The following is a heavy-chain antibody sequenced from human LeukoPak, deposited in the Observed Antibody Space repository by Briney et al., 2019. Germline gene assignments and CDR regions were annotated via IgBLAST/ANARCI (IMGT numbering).Heavy chain of an antibody. CDR2: IYYSGST. D-gene: IGHD6-19*01. CDR1: GGSISSGDYY. V-gene: IGHV4-30-4*01. Sequence: SQTLCLTCTVSGGSISSGDYYWSWIRQPPGKGLEWIGYIYYSGSTYYNPSLKSRVTISVDTSKNQFSLKLSSVTAADTAVYYCARPGYSSGWYDWYFDLWGRGTLVTVSS. J-gene: IGHJ2*01. CDR3: ARPGYSSGWYDWYFDL.